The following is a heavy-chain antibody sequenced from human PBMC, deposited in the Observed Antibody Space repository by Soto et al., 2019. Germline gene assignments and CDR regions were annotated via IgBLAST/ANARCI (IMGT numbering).Heavy chain of an antibody. CDR3: ARVIVHCTGGSCYSGGYFEH. J-gene: IGHJ1*01. Sequence: ASVKVSCKASGDTFTNYAIHWVRQAPGQRLEWMGWINGGNGNTKYSPKFQGRVTITRDTSASTAYMEMSSLGSEDTAVYYCARVIVHCTGGSCYSGGYFEHWGQGTPVTVSS. CDR2: INGGNGNT. CDR1: GDTFTNYA. V-gene: IGHV1-3*01. D-gene: IGHD2-15*01.